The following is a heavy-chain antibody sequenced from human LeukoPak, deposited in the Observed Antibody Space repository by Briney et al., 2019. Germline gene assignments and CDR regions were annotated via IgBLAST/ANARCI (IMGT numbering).Heavy chain of an antibody. V-gene: IGHV4-34*01. CDR3: ARGQGDIVVVVAATSPHFDY. J-gene: IGHJ4*02. D-gene: IGHD2-15*01. CDR1: GGSFSGYY. Sequence: SETLSLTCAVYGGSFSGYYWSWIRQPPGKGLEWIGEINQSGSTNYNPSLKSRVTISVDTSKNQFSLKLSSVTAADTAVYYCARGQGDIVVVVAATSPHFDYWGQGTLVTVSS. CDR2: INQSGST.